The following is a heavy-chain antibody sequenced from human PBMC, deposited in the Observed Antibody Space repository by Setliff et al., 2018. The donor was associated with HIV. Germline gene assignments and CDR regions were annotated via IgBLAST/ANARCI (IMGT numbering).Heavy chain of an antibody. CDR3: ARDPYPNYDFWSGSLIRGWFDP. Sequence: ASVKVSCKASGGTFNRYSITWIRQAPGQGLEWMGWINTNTGNPTYAQGFTGRFVFSLDTSVSTAYLQISSLKAEDTAVYYCARDPYPNYDFWSGSLIRGWFDPWGQGTLVTVSS. CDR1: GGTFNRYS. CDR2: INTNTGNP. J-gene: IGHJ5*02. D-gene: IGHD3-3*01. V-gene: IGHV7-4-1*02.